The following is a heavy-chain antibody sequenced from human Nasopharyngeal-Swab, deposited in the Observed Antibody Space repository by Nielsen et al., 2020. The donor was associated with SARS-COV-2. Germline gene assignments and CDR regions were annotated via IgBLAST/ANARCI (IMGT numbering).Heavy chain of an antibody. J-gene: IGHJ4*02. V-gene: IGHV3-53*01. D-gene: IGHD3-10*01. CDR3: TREDRYASGSFDH. CDR2: IYSGGGS. Sequence: RPPGKGLEWVSVIYSGGGSYYADSVKGRFTISRDNFKNMLYLQMNSLRAEDTAMYYCTREDRYASGSFDHWGQGTLVTVSS.